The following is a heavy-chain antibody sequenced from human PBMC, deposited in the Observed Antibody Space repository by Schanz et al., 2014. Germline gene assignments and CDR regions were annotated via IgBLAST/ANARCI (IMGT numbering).Heavy chain of an antibody. CDR2: LGGSTGGI. J-gene: IGHJ6*02. D-gene: IGHD3-10*01. CDR1: GFTFSTSA. Sequence: EVQLVESGGGLVEPGGSLRLSCEASGFTFSTSAMSWVRQAPGKGLEWVSSLGGSTGGIYYADSVRGRFTISRDNAKNSLYLQMNSLSDEDTAVYYCARDPGHYPMDVWGQGTTVTVSS. CDR3: ARDPGHYPMDV. V-gene: IGHV3-23*04.